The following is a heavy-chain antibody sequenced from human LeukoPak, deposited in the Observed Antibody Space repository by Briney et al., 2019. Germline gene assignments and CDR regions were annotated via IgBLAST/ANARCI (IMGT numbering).Heavy chain of an antibody. CDR2: IDPAGTDT. D-gene: IGHD2-15*01. CDR3: GRFGYEAGIDL. V-gene: IGHV3-7*01. CDR1: GFSFNSYW. Sequence: GGSLRLSCAASGFSFNSYWMTWVRQPPGRGLEWVANIDPAGTDTYHADPVKGRFTISRDNAKNLVYLQMSTLRAEDTAVYSCGRFGYEAGIDLWGQGTLVTVSS. J-gene: IGHJ4*02.